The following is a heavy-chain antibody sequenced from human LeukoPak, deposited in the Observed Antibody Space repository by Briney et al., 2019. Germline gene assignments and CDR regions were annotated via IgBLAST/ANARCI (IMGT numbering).Heavy chain of an antibody. Sequence: SETLSLTCTVSGASISSYSCSWIRQPPGKGLEWIGYIYTSGSTYYNPSLKCRVTISIDTSKNQFSLNLSSVTAADTAVYYCARHGTYCSSTSCYTDYMDVWGKGTTVTVSS. V-gene: IGHV4-4*09. CDR2: IYTSGST. CDR1: GASISSYS. J-gene: IGHJ6*03. CDR3: ARHGTYCSSTSCYTDYMDV. D-gene: IGHD2-2*02.